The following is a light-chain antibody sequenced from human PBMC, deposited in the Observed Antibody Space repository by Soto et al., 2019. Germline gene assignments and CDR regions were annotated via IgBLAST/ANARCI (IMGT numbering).Light chain of an antibody. Sequence: LMTQSPATLSVSPGERATLSCRASQSVSNNLAWYQQKPGQAPRLLIYDASTRATGIPARFSGSGSGTEFTLTISGLQSEDFAVYYCQQYNNWPPLTFGQGTKVEIK. CDR2: DAS. CDR3: QQYNNWPPLT. V-gene: IGKV3-15*01. CDR1: QSVSNN. J-gene: IGKJ1*01.